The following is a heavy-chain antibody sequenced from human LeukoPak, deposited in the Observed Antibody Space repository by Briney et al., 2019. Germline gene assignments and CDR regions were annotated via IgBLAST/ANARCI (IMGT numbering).Heavy chain of an antibody. D-gene: IGHD3-3*02. CDR3: AKIRDY. CDR1: GFTFSSYG. J-gene: IGHJ4*02. V-gene: IGHV3-30*18. CDR2: ISYDGSNK. Sequence: PGGSLRLSCAASGFTFSSYGMHWVRQAPGKGLEWVAVISYDGSNKYYADSVKGRFTISRDNSKNTLYLQTNSLRAEDTAVYYCAKIRDYWGQGTLVTVSS.